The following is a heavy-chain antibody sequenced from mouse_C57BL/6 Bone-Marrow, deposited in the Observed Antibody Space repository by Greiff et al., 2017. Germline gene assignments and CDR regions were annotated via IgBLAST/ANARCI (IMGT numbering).Heavy chain of an antibody. CDR3: ARHGGDEAWLAY. Sequence: EVQRVESGGGLVKPGGSLKLSCAASGFTFSSYTMSWVRQTPEKRLEWVATISGGGGNTYYPDSVKGRFTISRDNAKNTLYLQMRSLRSEDTALYYCARHGGDEAWLAYWGQGTLVTGSA. V-gene: IGHV5-9*01. D-gene: IGHD3-3*01. CDR1: GFTFSSYT. CDR2: ISGGGGNT. J-gene: IGHJ3*01.